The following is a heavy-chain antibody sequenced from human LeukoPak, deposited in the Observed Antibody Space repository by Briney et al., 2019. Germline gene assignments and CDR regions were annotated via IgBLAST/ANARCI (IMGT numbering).Heavy chain of an antibody. CDR2: ITPDGSGK. J-gene: IGHJ4*02. CDR3: VTSWIRQQRDS. D-gene: IGHD1-1*01. Sequence: GGSLRLSCAASGINFSNAWLSWVRQAPGKGLEWVADITPDGSGKTYVDSVKGRFTISRDNAKQSLYVQMDTLTAEDTAVYYCVTSWIRQQRDSWGQGTLVTVSS. V-gene: IGHV3-7*01. CDR1: GINFSNAW.